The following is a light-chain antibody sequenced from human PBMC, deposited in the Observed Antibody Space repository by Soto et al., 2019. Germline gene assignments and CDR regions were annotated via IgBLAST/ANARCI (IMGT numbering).Light chain of an antibody. CDR2: DAS. Sequence: DIQMTQFPSTLSASIGDRVTITCRASQRISVWMAWYKQIPGKAPQLLIYDASNLQSGVPSRFSGAGSGTEFTLTVSSRQPDDSATYYCQQYNNYPFTFGPGTTVHIK. V-gene: IGKV1-5*01. CDR1: QRISVW. CDR3: QQYNNYPFT. J-gene: IGKJ3*01.